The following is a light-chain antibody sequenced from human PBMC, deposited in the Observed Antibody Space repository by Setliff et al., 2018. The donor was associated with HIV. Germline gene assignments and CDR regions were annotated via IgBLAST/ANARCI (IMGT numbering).Light chain of an antibody. CDR1: NIGSKR. Sequence: SYELTQPPSVSVAPGNTARITLGANNIGSKRVHWYQQKPVQAPVLVCYYGSDRPSGSPERFSGSNSGNTDTLTITRAEAGGEADYSCQVYDSGSDHVVFGGGTKVTVL. CDR3: QVYDSGSDHVV. J-gene: IGLJ3*02. V-gene: IGLV3-21*04. CDR2: YGS.